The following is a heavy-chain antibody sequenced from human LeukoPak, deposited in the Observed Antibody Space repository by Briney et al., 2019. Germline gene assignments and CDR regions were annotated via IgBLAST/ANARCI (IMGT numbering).Heavy chain of an antibody. CDR2: ISGSGGST. CDR1: GFTLSSYA. D-gene: IGHD6-6*01. Sequence: PGGSLTLSCAASGFTLSSYAMSWVRQAPGKGLEWVSAISGSGGSTYYADSVKGRFTISRDNSKNTLYLQMNSLRAEDTAVYYCAKVTAISSLDYFDYWGQGTLVTVSS. V-gene: IGHV3-23*01. J-gene: IGHJ4*02. CDR3: AKVTAISSLDYFDY.